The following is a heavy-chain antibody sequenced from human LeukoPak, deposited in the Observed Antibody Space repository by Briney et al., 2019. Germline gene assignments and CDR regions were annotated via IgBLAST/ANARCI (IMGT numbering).Heavy chain of an antibody. D-gene: IGHD3-16*01. J-gene: IGHJ6*02. CDR3: ARAYGGRYYYGMDV. CDR1: GGSISSYY. V-gene: IGHV4-59*01. CDR2: IYYSGST. Sequence: SETLSLTCTVSGGSISSYYWSWIRQPPGKGLEWIGYIYYSGSTNYNPSFKSRVTISVDTSKNQFSLKLSSVTAADTAVYYCARAYGGRYYYGMDVWGQGTTVTVSS.